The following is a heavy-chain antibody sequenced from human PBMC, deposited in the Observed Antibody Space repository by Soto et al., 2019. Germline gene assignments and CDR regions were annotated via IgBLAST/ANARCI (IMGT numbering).Heavy chain of an antibody. Sequence: ASVKVSCKVSGYTLTELSMHWVRQAPGKGLEWMGGFDPEDGETIYAQKFQGRVTMTEDTSTDTAYMELSSLRSEDTAVYYCATAWGHIAAAGTSRFDPWGQGTLVTVSS. D-gene: IGHD6-13*01. V-gene: IGHV1-24*01. J-gene: IGHJ5*02. CDR1: GYTLTELS. CDR2: FDPEDGET. CDR3: ATAWGHIAAAGTSRFDP.